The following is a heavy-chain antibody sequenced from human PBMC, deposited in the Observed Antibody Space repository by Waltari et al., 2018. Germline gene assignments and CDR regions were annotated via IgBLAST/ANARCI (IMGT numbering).Heavy chain of an antibody. CDR3: AREWELRDGGFDY. CDR2: INPKSGGT. V-gene: IGHV1-2*06. Sequence: QVQLVQSGAEVKKPGASVKVYCKASGYTFTGYYMNWVRQAPGQGLEWLVRINPKSGGTNYAQNFQGMVTMTRDTSISTAYMELSMLRSDDTAVYYCAREWELRDGGFDYWGQGTLVTVSS. J-gene: IGHJ4*02. D-gene: IGHD1-26*01. CDR1: GYTFTGYY.